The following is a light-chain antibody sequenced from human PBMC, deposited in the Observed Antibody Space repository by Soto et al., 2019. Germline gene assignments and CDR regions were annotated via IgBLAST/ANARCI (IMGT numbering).Light chain of an antibody. CDR3: SSYTSSSTLV. Sequence: QSALTQPASVSGSPGQSITISCTGTSSDVGGYNYVSWYQQHPGKAPKLMIYDVSNRPSGVSNRFSGSKSGNTASLTISGLQDEDEAVYYCSSYTSSSTLVFGGGTKLTVL. J-gene: IGLJ2*01. V-gene: IGLV2-14*01. CDR1: SSDVGGYNY. CDR2: DVS.